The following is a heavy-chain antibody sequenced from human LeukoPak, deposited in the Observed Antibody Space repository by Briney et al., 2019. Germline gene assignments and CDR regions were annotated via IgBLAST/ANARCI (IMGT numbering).Heavy chain of an antibody. CDR1: GYTFTGNY. D-gene: IGHD6-19*01. CDR3: ARDSGYNSGWYVF. J-gene: IGHJ4*02. CDR2: INPDSGST. Sequence: ASAKVSCKASGYTFTGNYMHWVRQAPGQGLEWMGWINPDSGSTNYAQKFQGRVTMTRDTSISTAYMELRGLRSDDTAVYYCARDSGYNSGWYVFWGQGTLVTVSS. V-gene: IGHV1-2*02.